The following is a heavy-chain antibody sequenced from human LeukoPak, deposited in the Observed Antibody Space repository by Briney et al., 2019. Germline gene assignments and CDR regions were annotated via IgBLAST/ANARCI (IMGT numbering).Heavy chain of an antibody. V-gene: IGHV5-51*01. D-gene: IGHD3-3*01. CDR3: AGRRISLFGFFLGSGTFDL. J-gene: IGHJ3*01. Sequence: GESLKISCNGSHYTFTNYWIGWVRQVPGRGLEWMGIIYPVDSDTKYSPSFQGQVTISADRSINTAYLQWSSLQASDTGIYYCAGRRISLFGFFLGSGTFDLWGQGTLVTVSS. CDR1: HYTFTNYW. CDR2: IYPVDSDT.